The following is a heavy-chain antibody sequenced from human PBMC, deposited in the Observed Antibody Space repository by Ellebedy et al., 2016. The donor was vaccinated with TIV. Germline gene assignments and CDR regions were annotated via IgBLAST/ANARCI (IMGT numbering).Heavy chain of an antibody. Sequence: AASVKVSCKASGGTFSSYAISWVRQAPGQGLEWMGRISTMFGTPKYAQKFQSRVTITADEFMNTAHMELSSLRSEDTAMYYCARGHPDSEHAYYTYGVDVWGQGTTVIVSS. J-gene: IGHJ6*02. CDR1: GGTFSSYA. D-gene: IGHD1/OR15-1a*01. V-gene: IGHV1-69*13. CDR2: ISTMFGTP. CDR3: ARGHPDSEHAYYTYGVDV.